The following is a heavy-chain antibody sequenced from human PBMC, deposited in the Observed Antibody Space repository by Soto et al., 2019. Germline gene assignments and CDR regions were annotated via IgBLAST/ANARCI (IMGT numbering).Heavy chain of an antibody. V-gene: IGHV3-15*07. D-gene: IGHD6-13*01. CDR3: TTGWSSRDY. Sequence: VQLVESGGGLVKPGGSLRLSCAASGFIFSNAWMNWVRQAPGKGLEWVGRIRSKSDGGTTDDAAPEEGRFIISRDDSKKMLYLQMNSLKIEDTAVYYCTTGWSSRDYWGQGTPVTVSA. CDR2: IRSKSDGGTT. J-gene: IGHJ4*02. CDR1: GFIFSNAW.